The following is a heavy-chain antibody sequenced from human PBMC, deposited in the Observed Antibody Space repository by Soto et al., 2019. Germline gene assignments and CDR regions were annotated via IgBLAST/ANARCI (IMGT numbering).Heavy chain of an antibody. CDR2: IYWDDDK. J-gene: IGHJ4*02. CDR1: GFSLTTSRVG. Sequence: QITLKESGPTLVKPTQTLTLTCTFSGFSLTTSRVGVGWIRQPPGKALEWFALIYWDDDKHYSPSLKSRLTIPKDTSKNQEVLTMTNMDPVDTATYYCAHLGGSGTYAYVDYWGQGTLVTVSS. D-gene: IGHD3-10*01. V-gene: IGHV2-5*02. CDR3: AHLGGSGTYAYVDY.